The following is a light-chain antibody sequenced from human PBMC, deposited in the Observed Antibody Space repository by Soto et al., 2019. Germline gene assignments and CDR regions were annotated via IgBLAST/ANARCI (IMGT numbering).Light chain of an antibody. CDR1: QRVSSTY. Sequence: EIVLTQSPGTLSLSPGERATLSCRASQRVSSTYLAWYQQKPGQAPRLLIYGASSRATGIPDRFTGSGSGTDFSLTISGLEPEDFAVYYCQQYGSSPQTCGQGTKV. CDR2: GAS. V-gene: IGKV3-20*01. CDR3: QQYGSSPQT. J-gene: IGKJ1*01.